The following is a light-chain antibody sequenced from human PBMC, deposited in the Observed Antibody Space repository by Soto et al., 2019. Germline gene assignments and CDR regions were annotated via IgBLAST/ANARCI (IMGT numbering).Light chain of an antibody. CDR1: QSVSSSY. Sequence: EIVLTQSPGTLSLSPVERATLSCRASQSVSSSYLAWYQQKPGQAPGLLIYAASSRATGIPDRFSGSGSGTDFTLTISRLEPEDVAVYFCQQYSTSPWTFGQGTKVDIK. J-gene: IGKJ1*01. CDR2: AAS. CDR3: QQYSTSPWT. V-gene: IGKV3-20*01.